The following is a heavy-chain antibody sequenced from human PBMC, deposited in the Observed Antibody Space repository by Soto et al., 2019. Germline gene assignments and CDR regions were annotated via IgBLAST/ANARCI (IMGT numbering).Heavy chain of an antibody. CDR2: IIPILGIA. CDR1: VATFSRYT. J-gene: IGHJ6*03. D-gene: IGHD2-2*01. CDR3: ASRYSSSTSCYSSHGGSAYYIAV. V-gene: IGHV1-69*02. Sequence: PVKVSCKASVATFSRYTISWVRQAPGHGRKGMGRIIPILGIANYGTKFEGRVTSTSDKSTSTAYMELSSQRSEHTAVYSCASRYSSSTSCYSSHGGSAYYIAVWGKGTTVTVSS.